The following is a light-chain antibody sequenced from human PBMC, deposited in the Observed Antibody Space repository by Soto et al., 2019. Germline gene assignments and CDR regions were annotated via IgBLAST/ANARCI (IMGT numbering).Light chain of an antibody. CDR1: SSDVGGYNY. J-gene: IGLJ3*02. CDR2: KVN. CDR3: SSYTSRSTWV. V-gene: IGLV2-14*01. Sequence: QSALTQPASVSGSPGQSITLSCTGSSSDVGGYNYVSWYQQHPGTAPKLMIYKVNNRPSGVSNRFSGSKSGNTASLSISGLQAEDEADYYCSSYTSRSTWVFGGGTKLTVL.